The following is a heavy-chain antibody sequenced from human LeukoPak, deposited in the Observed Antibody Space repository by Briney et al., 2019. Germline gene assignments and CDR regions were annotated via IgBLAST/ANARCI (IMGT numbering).Heavy chain of an antibody. D-gene: IGHD5-12*01. V-gene: IGHV2-5*01. CDR1: GFSLSTSGVG. J-gene: IGHJ4*02. CDR3: AHSGFRVPGYSGYDFDY. Sequence: SGPTLVKPTQTLTLTCTFSGFSLSTSGVGVGWIRHPAGKALEWLALIYWNDDKRYGPSLKSRLTITKDTSKNQVVLTMTNMDPVDTATYYCAHSGFRVPGYSGYDFDYWGQGTLVTVSS. CDR2: IYWNDDK.